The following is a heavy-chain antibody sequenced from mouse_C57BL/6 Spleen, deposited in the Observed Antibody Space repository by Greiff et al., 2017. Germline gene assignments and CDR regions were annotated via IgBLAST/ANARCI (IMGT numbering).Heavy chain of an antibody. J-gene: IGHJ3*01. Sequence: EVQLQQSGPGLVKPGASVKISCKASGYTFTDYYMNWVKQSHGKSLEWIGDINPNNGGTSYNQKFKGKATLTVDKSSTTAYMELRSLTSEDSAVYYCARGGDWLAYWGQGTLVTVSA. CDR3: ARGGDWLAY. CDR1: GYTFTDYY. CDR2: INPNNGGT. V-gene: IGHV1-26*01.